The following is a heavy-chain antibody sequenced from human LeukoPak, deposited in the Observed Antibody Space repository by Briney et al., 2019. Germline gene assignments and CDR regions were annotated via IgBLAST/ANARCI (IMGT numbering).Heavy chain of an antibody. CDR1: GYTFTTYD. D-gene: IGHD1-26*01. J-gene: IGHJ5*02. CDR2: MSPNTGNT. CDR3: ARSQVQWDHNWFAP. V-gene: IGHV1-8*03. Sequence: GASVKVSCKASGYTFTTYDLNWLRQAAGHGLEWMGWMSPNTGNTHYAQKFQGRVTFTRNTSINTAYMVLSSLTSDDTAVYFCARSQVQWDHNWFAPWGQGTLVTVSS.